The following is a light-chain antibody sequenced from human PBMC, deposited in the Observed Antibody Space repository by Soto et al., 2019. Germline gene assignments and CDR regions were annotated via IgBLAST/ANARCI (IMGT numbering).Light chain of an antibody. CDR3: QQYNSYSWT. Sequence: DRVTINCRASQSISSWLAWYQQTPGKATKLLIYDASSLESGVPSRFSGSGSGTEFTLTISSLQPDDFATYYCQQYNSYSWTSGQGTKVDI. J-gene: IGKJ1*01. CDR1: QSISSW. V-gene: IGKV1-5*01. CDR2: DAS.